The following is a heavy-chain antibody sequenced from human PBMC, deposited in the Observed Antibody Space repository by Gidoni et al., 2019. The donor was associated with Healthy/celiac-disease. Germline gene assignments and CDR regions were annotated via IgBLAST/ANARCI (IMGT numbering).Heavy chain of an antibody. V-gene: IGHV4-39*02. CDR1: ACSISSSCYS. CDR3: ARDFGVVAYYYYGMDV. Sequence: QLQLQESGPGLVKPSETLSLTRTVSACSISSSCYSWGWIRQPPGKGLEWIGSIYYSGSTYYNPSLKSRVTISVDTSKNQFSLKLSSVTAADTAVYYCARDFGVVAYYYYGMDVWGQGTTVTVSS. CDR2: IYYSGST. J-gene: IGHJ6*02. D-gene: IGHD3-3*01.